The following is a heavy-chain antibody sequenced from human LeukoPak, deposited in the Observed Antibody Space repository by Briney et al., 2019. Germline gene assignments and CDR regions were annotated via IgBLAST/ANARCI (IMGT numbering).Heavy chain of an antibody. CDR1: GGSISHYY. CDR3: ARGPSVTSIGGP. J-gene: IGHJ5*02. V-gene: IGHV4-59*01. Sequence: PSETLSLTCTVSGGSISHYYWSRIRQPPEKGLEWIGYTYYGGSTKFNPSLKSRVAISVDTSKKQFSLNLTSVTAADTAVYYCARGPSVTSIGGPWGQGTLVTVSA. D-gene: IGHD4-17*01. CDR2: TYYGGST.